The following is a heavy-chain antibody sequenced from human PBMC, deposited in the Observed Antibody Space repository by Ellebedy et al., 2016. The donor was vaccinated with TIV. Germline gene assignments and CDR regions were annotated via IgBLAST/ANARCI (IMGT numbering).Heavy chain of an antibody. CDR2: ISSSGSTI. V-gene: IGHV3-11*01. CDR3: ARDTRFIDQQHNWFDP. D-gene: IGHD2-2*01. CDR1: GFIFSDYA. Sequence: GGSLRLSCAASGFIFSDYAMSWIRQAPGKGLEWVSYISSSGSTIYYADSVKGRFTISRVNAKNSLYLQMNSLRAEDTAVYYCARDTRFIDQQHNWFDPWGQGTLVTVSS. J-gene: IGHJ5*02.